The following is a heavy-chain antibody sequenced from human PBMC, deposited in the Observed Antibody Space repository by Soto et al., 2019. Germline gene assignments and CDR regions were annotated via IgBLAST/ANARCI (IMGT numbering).Heavy chain of an antibody. CDR3: ARKGFLDWFLVF. J-gene: IGHJ4*02. CDR1: GYTFSSYD. Sequence: QVQLVQSGAEVKKPGASVKISCKASGYTFSSYDINWVRQAAGQGLEWMGWVNPNSGDTDYAQKFQGRVTMTRDTSIRTAYMELSSLRSEDSAVYYCARKGFLDWFLVFWVQGTLVTVSS. V-gene: IGHV1-8*01. CDR2: VNPNSGDT. D-gene: IGHD3-9*01.